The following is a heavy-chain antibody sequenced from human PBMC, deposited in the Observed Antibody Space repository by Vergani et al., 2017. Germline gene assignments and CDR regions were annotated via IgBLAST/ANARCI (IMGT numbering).Heavy chain of an antibody. CDR3: ASSNAGWLRSRWRAFEI. Sequence: EVQLVESGGGLVQPGGSLRLSCAASGFTFSSYWMSWVRQAPGKGLEWVANIKQDGSEKYYVDSVKGRFTMSRDNAKNSLYLQMNSLRAEDTAVYYCASSNAGWLRSRWRAFEIWGQGTMVTVSS. D-gene: IGHD5-12*01. J-gene: IGHJ3*02. CDR2: IKQDGSEK. CDR1: GFTFSSYW. V-gene: IGHV3-7*01.